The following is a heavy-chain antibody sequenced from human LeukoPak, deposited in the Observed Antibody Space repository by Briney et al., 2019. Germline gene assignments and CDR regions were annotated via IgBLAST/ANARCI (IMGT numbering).Heavy chain of an antibody. CDR2: ISYDGSNK. J-gene: IGHJ4*02. D-gene: IGHD1-26*01. V-gene: IGHV3-30-3*01. CDR3: ARGYSGSYYPGYFDY. Sequence: GRSLRLSCAASGFTFSSYAMHWVRQAPGKGLEWVAVISYDGSNKYYADSVKGRFTISRDNSKNTLYLQMNSLRAEDTAVYYCARGYSGSYYPGYFDYWGQGTLVTVSS. CDR1: GFTFSSYA.